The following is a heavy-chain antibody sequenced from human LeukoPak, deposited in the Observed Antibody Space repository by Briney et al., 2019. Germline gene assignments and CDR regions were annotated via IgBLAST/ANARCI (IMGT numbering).Heavy chain of an antibody. CDR3: AKVPKRITIFGVVTDDY. CDR2: IGSSGGGI. D-gene: IGHD3-3*01. J-gene: IGHJ4*02. V-gene: IGHV3-23*01. CDR1: GFTFSTYT. Sequence: GGSLRLSCAASGFTFSTYTMYWVRHPPGKRLEWVSIIGSSGGGIHYADSVKGRFTISRDNSKNALYLQMNSLRVEDTAVYYCAKVPKRITIFGVVTDDYWGQGTLVTVSS.